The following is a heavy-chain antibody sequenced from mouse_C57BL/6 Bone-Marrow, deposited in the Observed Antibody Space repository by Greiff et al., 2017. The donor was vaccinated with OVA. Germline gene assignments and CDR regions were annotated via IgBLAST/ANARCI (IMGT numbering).Heavy chain of an antibody. CDR1: GFTFSDYG. J-gene: IGHJ1*03. CDR3: ARELCLWYFDV. Sequence: EVKLVESGGGLVKPGGSLKLSCAASGFTFSDYGMHWVRQAPEKGLEWVAYISSGSSTIYYADTVKGRFTISRDNAKNTLFLQMTSLRSEDTAMYYGARELCLWYFDVWGTGTTVTVSS. V-gene: IGHV5-17*01. CDR2: ISSGSSTI. D-gene: IGHD3-3*01.